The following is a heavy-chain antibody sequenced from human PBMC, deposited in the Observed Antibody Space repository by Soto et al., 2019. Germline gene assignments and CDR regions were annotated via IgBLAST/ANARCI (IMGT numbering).Heavy chain of an antibody. V-gene: IGHV1-69*01. CDR3: ARDAGLANSGYVGWFDP. CDR1: GGTFSGYA. D-gene: IGHD5-12*01. CDR2: IIPIFGTA. J-gene: IGHJ5*02. Sequence: QVQLVQSGAEVKKPGSSVKVSCKASGGTFSGYAISWVRQAPGQGLEWMGGIIPIFGTANYAQKFQGRVTITADESTSTAYMELSSLRSEDTAVYYCARDAGLANSGYVGWFDPWGQGTLVTVSS.